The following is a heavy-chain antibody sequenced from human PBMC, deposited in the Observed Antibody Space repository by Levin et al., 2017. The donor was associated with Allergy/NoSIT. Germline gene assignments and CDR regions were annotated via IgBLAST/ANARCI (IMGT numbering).Heavy chain of an antibody. J-gene: IGHJ1*01. CDR3: ARDNDLNTDGYLLH. V-gene: IGHV3-9*01. CDR2: ISWNSGSE. D-gene: IGHD5-24*01. CDR1: GFPFDDYA. Sequence: LSLTCVGSGFPFDDYAMHWVRQAPGKGLEWVSGISWNSGSEGYAESVEGRFTVSRDNAKNSLYLQMNDLRPEYTAFYYCARDNDLNTDGYLLHWGLGTLVTVSS.